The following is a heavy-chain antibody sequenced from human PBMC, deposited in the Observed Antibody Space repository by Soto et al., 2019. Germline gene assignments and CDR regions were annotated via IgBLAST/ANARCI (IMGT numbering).Heavy chain of an antibody. CDR1: GFTVSSNY. CDR3: AGDSGMIWGSYGVDV. CDR2: IYTSGRT. D-gene: IGHD3-16*01. V-gene: IGHV3-53*01. Sequence: GGSLRLSCAASGFTVSSNYLTWVRQAPGKGLECVSVIYTSGRTYYQDSVKGRFTSSSDKSKNMLYLQMDRLRVEDTAVYYCAGDSGMIWGSYGVDVWGQGTTVTVSS. J-gene: IGHJ6*02.